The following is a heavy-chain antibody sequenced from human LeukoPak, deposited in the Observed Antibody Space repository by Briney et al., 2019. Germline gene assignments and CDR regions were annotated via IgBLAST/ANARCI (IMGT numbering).Heavy chain of an antibody. D-gene: IGHD4-11*01. CDR2: IYYSGST. Sequence: SETLSLTCTVSGGSISSYHWSWIRQPPGKGLEWIGYIYYSGSTYYNPSLKSRVTISVDTSKNQFSLKLSSVTAADTAVYYCARGPYSNYVPYYFDYWGQGTLVTVSS. CDR3: ARGPYSNYVPYYFDY. V-gene: IGHV4-59*08. J-gene: IGHJ4*02. CDR1: GGSISSYH.